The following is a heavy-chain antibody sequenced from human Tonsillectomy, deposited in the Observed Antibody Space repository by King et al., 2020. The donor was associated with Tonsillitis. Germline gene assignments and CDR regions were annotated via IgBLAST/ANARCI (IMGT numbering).Heavy chain of an antibody. CDR2: VYHSGGT. J-gene: IGHJ5*02. CDR3: ARVPAFCSGSSCHNWFDP. CDR1: GGSITNTFW. Sequence: QLQESGPGLVKPSGTLSLTCTVSGGSITNTFWWSWVRRAPGEGLEWIGEVYHSGGTNYNPSLKSRATVSLDKAKNQFSLRLTSVTAADTAMYYCARVPAFCSGSSCHNWFDPWGPGTLVTVSS. V-gene: IGHV4-4*02. D-gene: IGHD3-3*01.